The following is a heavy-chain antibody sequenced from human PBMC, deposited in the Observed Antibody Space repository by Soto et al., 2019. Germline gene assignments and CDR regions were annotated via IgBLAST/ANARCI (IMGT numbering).Heavy chain of an antibody. CDR1: GGSFSDFY. D-gene: IGHD6-19*01. Sequence: QVQLQQWGAGLLKPSETLSLTCAVYGGSFSDFYWTWIRQPPGKGLEWIGEINHSGSTNYNPSLKSRVAISVDTSKNQFSLNPTSVTAADTAVYYCGPRGAVADPRGYWGQGTLVTVSS. CDR2: INHSGST. V-gene: IGHV4-34*01. CDR3: GPRGAVADPRGY. J-gene: IGHJ4*02.